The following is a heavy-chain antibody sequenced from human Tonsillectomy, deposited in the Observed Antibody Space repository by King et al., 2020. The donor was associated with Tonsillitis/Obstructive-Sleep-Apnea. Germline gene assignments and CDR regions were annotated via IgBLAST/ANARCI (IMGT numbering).Heavy chain of an antibody. CDR1: GGIFSSYP. J-gene: IGHJ4*02. D-gene: IGHD3-9*01. CDR2: IIAMFGTT. Sequence: QLVQSGAEVKKPGSSVKVSCKASGGIFSSYPISWVRQAPGQGLEWMGGIIAMFGTTNYAQKFQGRVAITADESTSTVYMELSSLRFEDTAVYYCARDLHDSGAAIDNWGQGTLVTVSS. V-gene: IGHV1-69*01. CDR3: ARDLHDSGAAIDN.